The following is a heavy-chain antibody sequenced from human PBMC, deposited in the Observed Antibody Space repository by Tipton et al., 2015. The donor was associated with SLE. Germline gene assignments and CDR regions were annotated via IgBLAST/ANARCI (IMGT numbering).Heavy chain of an antibody. Sequence: TLSLTCAVYGGSFNGYFWTWIRQPPGKGLEWIAEIIHSGVTNYNPSLRSRVTISVGTSKNQFSLKLSSVTAADTAVYYCARIRDGYLDDAFDIWGQGTMVTVSS. CDR1: GGSFNGYF. CDR3: ARIRDGYLDDAFDI. D-gene: IGHD5-24*01. CDR2: IIHSGVT. V-gene: IGHV4-34*12. J-gene: IGHJ3*02.